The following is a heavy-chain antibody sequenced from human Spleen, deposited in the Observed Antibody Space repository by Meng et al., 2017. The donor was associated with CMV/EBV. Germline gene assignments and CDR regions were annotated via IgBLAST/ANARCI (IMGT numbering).Heavy chain of an antibody. Sequence: PVKVSCKASGGTFSSYAISWVRQAPGQRLEWMGGIIPIFGTANYAQKFQGRVTITTDESTSTAYMELSSLRSEDTAVYYCARGVVVVPAATPYYFDYWGQGTLVTVSS. J-gene: IGHJ4*02. V-gene: IGHV1-69*05. CDR2: IIPIFGTA. CDR1: GGTFSSYA. CDR3: ARGVVVVPAATPYYFDY. D-gene: IGHD2-2*02.